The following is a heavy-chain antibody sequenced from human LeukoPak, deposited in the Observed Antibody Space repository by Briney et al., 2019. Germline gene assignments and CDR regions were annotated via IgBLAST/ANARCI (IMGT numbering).Heavy chain of an antibody. D-gene: IGHD3-10*01. Sequence: GASVKVSCKASGYTFTSYGISWVRQAPGQGLEWMGWISAYNGNTNYAQKLQGRVTMTTDTSTSTAYMELSSLRSEDTAVYYCARSRRDLWFGESLDYWGQGTLVTVSS. V-gene: IGHV1-18*01. CDR2: ISAYNGNT. CDR3: ARSRRDLWFGESLDY. CDR1: GYTFTSYG. J-gene: IGHJ4*02.